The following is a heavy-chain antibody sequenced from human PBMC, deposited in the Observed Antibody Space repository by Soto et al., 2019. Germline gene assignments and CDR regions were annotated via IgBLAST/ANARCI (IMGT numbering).Heavy chain of an antibody. D-gene: IGHD2-15*01. V-gene: IGHV1-69*01. CDR1: GGTFSSYA. CDR3: ARDARTPVRGSFDY. Sequence: SVKVSCKASGGTFSSYAISWVRQATGRGLEWMGGIIPIFGTANYAQKLQGRVTITADESTSTAYMELSSLRSEDTAVYYCARDARTPVRGSFDYWGQGTLVTVSS. J-gene: IGHJ4*02. CDR2: IIPIFGTA.